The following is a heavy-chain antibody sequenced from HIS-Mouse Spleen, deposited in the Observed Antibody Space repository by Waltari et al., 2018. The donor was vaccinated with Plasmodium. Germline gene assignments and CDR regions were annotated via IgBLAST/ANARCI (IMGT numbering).Heavy chain of an antibody. J-gene: IGHJ4*02. D-gene: IGHD3-3*01. V-gene: IGHV4-59*01. Sequence: QVQLQESGPGLVKPSETLSLTCTVPGGSISSYYWRWTRQPPGKGLEWIGYIYYSGSTNYNPSLKSRVTISVDTSKNQFSLKLSSVTAADTAVYYCARGYDFWSGYSPYFDYWGQGTLVTVSS. CDR2: IYYSGST. CDR3: ARGYDFWSGYSPYFDY. CDR1: GGSISSYY.